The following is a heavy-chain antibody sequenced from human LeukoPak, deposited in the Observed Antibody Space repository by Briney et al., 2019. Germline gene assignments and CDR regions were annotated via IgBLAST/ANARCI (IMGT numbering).Heavy chain of an antibody. CDR2: INSDGSEG. Sequence: PGGSLRLSCAVSGFTFSGFWMSWSRQAPGKGLEWVASINSDGSEGYYADVVKGRFTISRDNAKNSLYLQINSLRAEDTALYYCARKLWHRNDCWGQGTLVTVSS. D-gene: IGHD3-16*01. CDR1: GFTFSGFW. V-gene: IGHV3-7*03. CDR3: ARKLWHRNDC. J-gene: IGHJ4*02.